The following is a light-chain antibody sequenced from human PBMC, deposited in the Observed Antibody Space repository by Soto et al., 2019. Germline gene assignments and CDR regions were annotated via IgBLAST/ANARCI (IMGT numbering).Light chain of an antibody. Sequence: EIVMTQSPAALSVSPGERATLSCRASQSVNSNLVWYQQRPGQAPRLLIYDSFTRASGVPARFSGSGSGTDFTLTISCLQSEDFAVYYCLQNNKWPFTFGQGTKLEIK. CDR3: LQNNKWPFT. V-gene: IGKV3-15*01. J-gene: IGKJ2*01. CDR1: QSVNSN. CDR2: DSF.